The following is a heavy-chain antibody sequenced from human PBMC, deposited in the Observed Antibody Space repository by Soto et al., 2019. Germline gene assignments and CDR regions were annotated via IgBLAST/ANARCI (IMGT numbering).Heavy chain of an antibody. D-gene: IGHD6-6*01. Sequence: GPSVKVSCKASGGTFSTYAINWVRQAPGQGLEWMGVIIPIFGTANYAHKFEGRVTITADKSTSTAYMELNSLRSEYTAVYYCARARVRESYSTSSYGSWAFDIWGQGTRVTVSS. J-gene: IGHJ3*02. CDR2: IIPIFGTA. CDR1: GGTFSTYA. V-gene: IGHV1-69*06. CDR3: ARARVRESYSTSSYGSWAFDI.